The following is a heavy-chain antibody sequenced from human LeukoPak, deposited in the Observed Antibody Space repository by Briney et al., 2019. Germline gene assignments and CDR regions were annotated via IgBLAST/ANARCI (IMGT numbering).Heavy chain of an antibody. CDR1: GGSFSGYY. V-gene: IGHV4-34*01. CDR2: INHSGST. J-gene: IGHJ4*02. D-gene: IGHD1-26*01. Sequence: PSETLSLTCAVYGGSFSGYYWSWIRQPPGKGLEWIGEINHSGSTNYNPSLKSRVTISVDTSKNQFSLKLSSVTAADTAVYYCAGGDSGSYYFYYCGQGTLVTVSS. CDR3: AGGDSGSYYFYY.